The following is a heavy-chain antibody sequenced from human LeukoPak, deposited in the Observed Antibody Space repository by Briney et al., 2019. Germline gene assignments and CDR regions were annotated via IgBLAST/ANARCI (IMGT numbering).Heavy chain of an antibody. CDR2: ISYDANNK. CDR1: GFTFSRYG. V-gene: IGHV3-30*18. CDR3: AKDYGDYNFDY. Sequence: PGRSLRLSCAASGFTFSRYGMHWVRQAPGKGLEWVAVISYDANNKYYADSVKGRFTISRDNSKNTLYLQVNGLRVEDTAVYYCAKDYGDYNFDYWGHGTLVTVSS. D-gene: IGHD4-17*01. J-gene: IGHJ4*01.